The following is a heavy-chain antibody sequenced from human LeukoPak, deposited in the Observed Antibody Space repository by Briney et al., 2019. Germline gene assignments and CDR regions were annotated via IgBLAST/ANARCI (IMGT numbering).Heavy chain of an antibody. J-gene: IGHJ6*03. V-gene: IGHV3-53*01. CDR2: IYSGGST. Sequence: GGSLRLSCAASGFTVSSNYMSWVRQAPGKGLEWVSVIYSGGSTYYADSVKGRFTISRDNSKNTLHLQMNSLRAEDTAVYYCASGSGSYRTPYYYMDVWGTGTTVTVSS. CDR1: GFTVSSNY. CDR3: ASGSGSYRTPYYYMDV. D-gene: IGHD3-10*01.